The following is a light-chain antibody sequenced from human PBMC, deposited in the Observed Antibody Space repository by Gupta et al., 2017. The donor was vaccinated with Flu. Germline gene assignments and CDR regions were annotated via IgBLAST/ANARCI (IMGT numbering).Light chain of an antibody. Sequence: EIVLTQSPGTLSLSPGERATLSCRASQSVSRSHLAWYQQKPGQPPRLLIYDSSSRATGIPDRFSGSGSGTDFTLTISRLEPEEFAMYYCQQYGLSPFTFGQGTKVEMK. CDR1: QSVSRSH. CDR2: DSS. V-gene: IGKV3-20*01. J-gene: IGKJ2*01. CDR3: QQYGLSPFT.